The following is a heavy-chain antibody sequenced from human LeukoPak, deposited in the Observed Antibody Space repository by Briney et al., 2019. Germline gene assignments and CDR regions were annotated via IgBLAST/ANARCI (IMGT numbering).Heavy chain of an antibody. CDR1: GGSISSGGYY. Sequence: SQTLSLTCTVSGGSISSGGYYWSWIRQHPGKGLEWIGYIYYSGSTYYNPSLKSRVTISVDTSKNQFSLKLSSVTAADTAVYYCAKSMVVVVVAATQTAFDIWGQGTMVTVSS. CDR2: IYYSGST. CDR3: AKSMVVVVVAATQTAFDI. J-gene: IGHJ3*02. D-gene: IGHD2-15*01. V-gene: IGHV4-31*03.